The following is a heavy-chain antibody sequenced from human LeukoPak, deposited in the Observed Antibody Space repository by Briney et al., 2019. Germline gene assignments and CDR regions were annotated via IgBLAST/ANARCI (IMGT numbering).Heavy chain of an antibody. CDR1: GYSFTSYW. Sequence: GESLKISCMGSGYSFTSYWIGWVRQMPGKGLEWMGIIYPGDSDTRYSPSFQGQVTISADKSISTAYLQWSSLKASDTAMYYCARRRYSSGWADAFDIWGQGTMVTVSS. CDR3: ARRRYSSGWADAFDI. D-gene: IGHD6-19*01. V-gene: IGHV5-51*01. J-gene: IGHJ3*02. CDR2: IYPGDSDT.